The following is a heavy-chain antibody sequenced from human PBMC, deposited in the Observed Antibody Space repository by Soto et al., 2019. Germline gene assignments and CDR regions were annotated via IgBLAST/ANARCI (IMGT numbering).Heavy chain of an antibody. J-gene: IGHJ6*02. CDR3: ARLGGYCSSTSCYGYYGMDV. Sequence: SETLSLTCTVSGGSISSGPDSWGWIRQPPGEGLEWIGTFYYSESTYYNPSLESRVTISIDTSKNQFSLKVSSVTVADTAVYYCARLGGYCSSTSCYGYYGMDVWGQGTTVTVS. CDR2: FYYSEST. CDR1: GGSISSGPDS. D-gene: IGHD2-2*01. V-gene: IGHV4-39*01.